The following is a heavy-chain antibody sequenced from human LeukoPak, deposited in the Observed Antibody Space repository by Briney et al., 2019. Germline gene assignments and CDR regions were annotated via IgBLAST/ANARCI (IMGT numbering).Heavy chain of an antibody. D-gene: IGHD2-8*02. CDR1: GFTFSSFG. J-gene: IGHJ4*02. Sequence: PGGSLRLSCAASGFTFSSFGMHWVRQAPGEGLEWVAHIGYTGTDTYYADSVKGRFTISRDNSKNTVHLQVNSLRAADTALYSCARDLTERKYYIAYWGQGTLVTVSS. CDR2: IGYTGTDT. V-gene: IGHV3-30*02. CDR3: ARDLTERKYYIAY.